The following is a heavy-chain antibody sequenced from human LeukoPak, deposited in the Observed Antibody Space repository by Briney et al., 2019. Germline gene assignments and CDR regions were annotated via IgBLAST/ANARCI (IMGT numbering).Heavy chain of an antibody. J-gene: IGHJ3*02. CDR1: GYTFTSYG. Sequence: PGASVKVSCKASGYTFTSYGISWVRQAPGQGLEWMGWISAYNGNTNYAQKLQGRVTMTTDTSTSTAYMELRSLRSDDTAVYYCAREKAWIQLWLHAFDIWGQGTMVTVSS. V-gene: IGHV1-18*01. CDR2: ISAYNGNT. D-gene: IGHD5-18*01. CDR3: AREKAWIQLWLHAFDI.